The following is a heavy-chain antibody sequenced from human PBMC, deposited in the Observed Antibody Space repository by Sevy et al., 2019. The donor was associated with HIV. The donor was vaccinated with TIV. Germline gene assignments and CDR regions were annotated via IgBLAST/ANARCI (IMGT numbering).Heavy chain of an antibody. CDR1: GGSFSGYY. J-gene: IGHJ5*02. Sequence: SDTLSLTCAVHGGSFSGYYWNWIRQPPGKGLEWIGEINHSGSTNYNPSLKSRVTISVDTSKNQFHLKLSSVTAADTAVYYCARSPPIVVVPGAPSWFDPWGQGTLVTVSS. D-gene: IGHD2-2*01. CDR3: ARSPPIVVVPGAPSWFDP. CDR2: INHSGST. V-gene: IGHV4-34*01.